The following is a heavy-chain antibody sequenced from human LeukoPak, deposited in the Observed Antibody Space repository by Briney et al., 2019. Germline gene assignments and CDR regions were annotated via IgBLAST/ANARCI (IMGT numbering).Heavy chain of an antibody. CDR2: ISSSGSTI. Sequence: PGGSLRLSCAASGFTFSSYSMNWVRQAPGKGLEWVSYISSSGSTIYYADSVKGRFTISRDNAKNSLYLQMNSLRAEDTAVYYCARDHYGDYLDYWGQGTLVTVSS. D-gene: IGHD4-17*01. J-gene: IGHJ4*02. CDR3: ARDHYGDYLDY. V-gene: IGHV3-48*04. CDR1: GFTFSSYS.